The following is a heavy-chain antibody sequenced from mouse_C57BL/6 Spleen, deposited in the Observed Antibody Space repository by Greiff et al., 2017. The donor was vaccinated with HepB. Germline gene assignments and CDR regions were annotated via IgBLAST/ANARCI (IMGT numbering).Heavy chain of an antibody. CDR2: IRSKSSNYAT. CDR1: GFTFNTYA. CDR3: VKGVLYYEYDYYAMDY. V-gene: IGHV10-3*01. D-gene: IGHD2-4*01. J-gene: IGHJ4*01. Sequence: EVQLQESGGGLVQPKGSLKLSCAASGFTFNTYAMHWVRQAPGKGLEWVARIRSKSSNYATYYADSVKDRFTISRDDSQSMLYLQMNNLKTEDTAMYDCVKGVLYYEYDYYAMDYWGQGTSVTVSS.